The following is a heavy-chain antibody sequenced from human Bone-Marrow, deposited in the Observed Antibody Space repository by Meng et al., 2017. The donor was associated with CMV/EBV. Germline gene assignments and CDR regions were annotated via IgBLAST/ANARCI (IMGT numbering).Heavy chain of an antibody. V-gene: IGHV3-11*01. J-gene: IGHJ4*02. Sequence: GFTFSDSYMSWIRQAPGKGLEWVSYISSSGSTIYYADSVKGRFTISRDNAKNSLYLQMNSLRAEDTAVYYCARDLGRGYYYGSGSSYWGQGTLVTVSS. CDR1: GFTFSDSY. CDR2: ISSSGSTI. D-gene: IGHD3-10*01. CDR3: ARDLGRGYYYGSGSSY.